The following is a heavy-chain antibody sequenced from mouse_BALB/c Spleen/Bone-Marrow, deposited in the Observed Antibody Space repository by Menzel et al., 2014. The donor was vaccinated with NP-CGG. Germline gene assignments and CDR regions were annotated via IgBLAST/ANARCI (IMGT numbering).Heavy chain of an antibody. V-gene: IGHV5-17*02. CDR3: VRSGSSSGYFDY. CDR2: ISSGSSTI. Sequence: DVMLAESGGGLVQPGGSRKLSCAASGFTFSSFGMHWVRQAPEKGLEWVAYISSGSSTIYYGDTVMGRFTISRDNPKNTLFLQMTSLRSEDTATYYCVRSGSSSGYFDYWGQGTTLTVSS. J-gene: IGHJ2*01. CDR1: GFTFSSFG. D-gene: IGHD1-1*01.